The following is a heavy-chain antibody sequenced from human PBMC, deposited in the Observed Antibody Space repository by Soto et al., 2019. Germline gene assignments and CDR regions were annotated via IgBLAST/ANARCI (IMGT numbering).Heavy chain of an antibody. CDR1: GGSISSSSYY. J-gene: IGHJ6*02. Sequence: SETLSLTCTVSGGSISSSSYYWGWIRQPPGKGLEWIGSIYYSGSTYYNPSLKSRVTISVDTSKNQFSLKLSSVTAADTAVYYCASLAFGERAYYYYYGMDGWGQGTTVTVSS. CDR3: ASLAFGERAYYYYYGMDG. V-gene: IGHV4-39*07. D-gene: IGHD3-10*01. CDR2: IYYSGST.